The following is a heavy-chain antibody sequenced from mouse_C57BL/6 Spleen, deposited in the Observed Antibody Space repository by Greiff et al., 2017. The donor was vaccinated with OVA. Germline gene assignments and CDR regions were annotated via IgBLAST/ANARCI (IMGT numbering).Heavy chain of an antibody. J-gene: IGHJ2*01. CDR2: INPGSGGT. V-gene: IGHV1-54*01. CDR1: GYAFTNYL. Sequence: QVQLQQSGAELVRPGTSVKVSCKASGYAFTNYLIEWVKQRPGQGLEWIGVINPGSGGTNYNEKFKGKATLTADKSSSTAYMQLSSLTSEDSAVYFCAREELGLAYWGKGTTLTVSS. D-gene: IGHD4-1*01. CDR3: AREELGLAY.